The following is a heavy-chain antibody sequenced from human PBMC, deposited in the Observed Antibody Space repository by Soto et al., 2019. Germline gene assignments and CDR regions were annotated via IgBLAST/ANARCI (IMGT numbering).Heavy chain of an antibody. V-gene: IGHV3-9*01. D-gene: IGHD6-13*01. CDR2: ISWNSGSI. J-gene: IGHJ6*02. Sequence: DVQLVESGGGLVQPGRSLRLSCAASGFTFDDYAMHWVRQAPGKGLEWVSGISWNSGSIGYADSVKGRFTISRDNAKNSLYLQMNSLRAEDTALYYCAKGGSWYPGYYYYGMDVWGQGTTVTVSS. CDR3: AKGGSWYPGYYYYGMDV. CDR1: GFTFDDYA.